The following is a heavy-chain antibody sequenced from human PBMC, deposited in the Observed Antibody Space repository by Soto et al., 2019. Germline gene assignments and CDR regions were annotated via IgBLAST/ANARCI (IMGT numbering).Heavy chain of an antibody. D-gene: IGHD1-1*01. Sequence: GSLRLSCAASGFTFSSCAMHWVRQAPGKGLEYVSAISSNGGSTYYANSVKGRFTISRDNSKNTLYLQMNSLRAEDTAVYYCARDPDRRRTTGTTFVHYYYYYGMDVWGQGTTVTVSS. CDR2: ISSNGGST. V-gene: IGHV3-64*01. J-gene: IGHJ6*02. CDR3: ARDPDRRRTTGTTFVHYYYYYGMDV. CDR1: GFTFSSCA.